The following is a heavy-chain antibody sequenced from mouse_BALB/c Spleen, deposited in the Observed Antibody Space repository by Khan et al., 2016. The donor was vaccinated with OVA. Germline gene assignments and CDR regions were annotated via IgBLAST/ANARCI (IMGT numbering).Heavy chain of an antibody. CDR2: ISYSGST. J-gene: IGHJ4*01. V-gene: IGHV3-2*02. CDR3: ARGNYHGYALDY. CDR1: GYSITSNYA. D-gene: IGHD1-1*01. Sequence: EVQLQESGPGLVKPSQSLSLTCTVTGYSITSNYAWNWIRQFPGNKLEWMGYISYSGSTNYNPSLKSRISITRDTSKNQFFLQLNSVTTEDTATYYCARGNYHGYALDYWGQGTSITVSS.